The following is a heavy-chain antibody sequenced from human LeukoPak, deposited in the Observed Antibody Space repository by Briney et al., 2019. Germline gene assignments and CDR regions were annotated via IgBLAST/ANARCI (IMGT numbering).Heavy chain of an antibody. D-gene: IGHD3-16*02. CDR1: GGSISSYY. CDR3: AQAFGGVIVS. V-gene: IGHV4-59*01. J-gene: IGHJ4*02. Sequence: SETLSLTCTDSGGSISSYYWSWIRQPPGKGLEWIRYIYYSGSTNYNPSLKSRVTISVDTSKNQFSLKLSSVTAADTAVYYCAQAFGGVIVSWGQGTLVTVSS. CDR2: IYYSGST.